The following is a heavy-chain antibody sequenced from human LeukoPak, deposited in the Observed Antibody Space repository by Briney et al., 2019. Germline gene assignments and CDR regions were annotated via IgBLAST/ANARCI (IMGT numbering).Heavy chain of an antibody. CDR2: IAYDGSRA. D-gene: IGHD1-14*01. CDR1: GFTFGGYG. Sequence: PGGSLRLSCAGSGFTFGGYGMHWFRQTPGKGLEWVAVIAYDGSRAFYADSVKGRFTISRDNSKNTMSVQMDDLRAEDTAVYYCKRYNNDHFGYWGQGTLVTVSS. V-gene: IGHV3-33*01. J-gene: IGHJ4*02. CDR3: KRYNNDHFGY.